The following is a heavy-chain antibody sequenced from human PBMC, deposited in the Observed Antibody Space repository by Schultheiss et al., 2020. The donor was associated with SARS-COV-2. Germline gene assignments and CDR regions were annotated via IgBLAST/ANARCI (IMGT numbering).Heavy chain of an antibody. CDR2: IIPILGIA. CDR3: ARGKQWLVRDAFDI. CDR1: GGTLSSYA. V-gene: IGHV1-69*04. J-gene: IGHJ3*02. D-gene: IGHD6-19*01. Sequence: SVKVSCKSSGGTLSSYAISWVRQAPGQGLEWMGRIIPILGIANYAQKFQGRVTITADKSTSTAYMELSRLRSDDTAVYYCARGKQWLVRDAFDIWGQGTMVTVSS.